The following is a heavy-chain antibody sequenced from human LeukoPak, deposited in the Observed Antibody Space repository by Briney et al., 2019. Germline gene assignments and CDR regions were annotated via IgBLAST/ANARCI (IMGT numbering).Heavy chain of an antibody. CDR1: GGSISSNNW. J-gene: IGHJ4*02. D-gene: IGHD5-18*01. V-gene: IGHV4-4*02. CDR3: ARDRGGYTYSHDY. CDR2: NYHDGST. Sequence: PSETLSLTCAVSGGSISSNNWWIWVRQSPEKGLEWIGENYHDGSTNYNPSLKSRVTISMDKSKNQLSLKLNFVTAADTAVYYCARDRGGYTYSHDYWGQGTLVTVSS.